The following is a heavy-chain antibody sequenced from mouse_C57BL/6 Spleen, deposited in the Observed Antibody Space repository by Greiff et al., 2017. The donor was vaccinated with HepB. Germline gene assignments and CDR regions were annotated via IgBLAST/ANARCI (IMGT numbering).Heavy chain of an antibody. CDR3: ARDSSYFDV. Sequence: EVQLVESEGGLVQPGSSMKLSCTASGFTFSDYYMAWVRQVPEKGLEWVANINYDGSSTYYLDSLKSRFIISRDNAKNILSLQMSSLKSEDTATYYCARDSSYFDVWGTGTTVTVSS. CDR2: INYDGSST. CDR1: GFTFSDYY. J-gene: IGHJ1*03. V-gene: IGHV5-16*01.